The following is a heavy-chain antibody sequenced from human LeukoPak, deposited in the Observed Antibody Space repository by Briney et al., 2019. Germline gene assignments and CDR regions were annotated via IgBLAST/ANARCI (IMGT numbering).Heavy chain of an antibody. CDR1: GFTFSNYW. D-gene: IGHD6-13*01. V-gene: IGHV3-7*04. Sequence: PGRSLRLSCADSGFTFSNYWMSWVRQAPGKGLEWVANIKEDGGEKYYVDSVKGRFTISRDNAKKSLYLQMNSLRAEDTAVYYCAKGQQLGSWGQGTLVTVSS. J-gene: IGHJ5*02. CDR3: AKGQQLGS. CDR2: IKEDGGEK.